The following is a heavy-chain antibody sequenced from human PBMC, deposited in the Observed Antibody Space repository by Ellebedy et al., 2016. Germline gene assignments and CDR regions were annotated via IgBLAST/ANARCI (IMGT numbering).Heavy chain of an antibody. CDR2: MYIYNSGST. Sequence: SETLSLTCTVSGGSISSYYWSWVRQPAGKGLEWIGRMYIYNSGSTHYNPSLKSRVTLSVDTSKNQFSLKLSSVTAADTAVYYCARSMVRGVVYGMDVWGQGTTVTVSS. CDR1: GGSISSYY. D-gene: IGHD3-10*01. CDR3: ARSMVRGVVYGMDV. V-gene: IGHV4-4*07. J-gene: IGHJ6*02.